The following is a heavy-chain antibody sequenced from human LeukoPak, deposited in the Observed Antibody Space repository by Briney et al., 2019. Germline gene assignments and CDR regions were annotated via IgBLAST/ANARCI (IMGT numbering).Heavy chain of an antibody. V-gene: IGHV4-59*01. CDR3: ARVDGYDFGGYYYYYGMDV. D-gene: IGHD5-12*01. CDR2: IFYSGST. J-gene: IGHJ6*02. Sequence: SETLSLTCTVSGGSISSYYWSWIRQPPGKGLECIGYIFYSGSTNYNPSLKSRVTISVDTSKNQFSLKLSSVTAADTAVYYCARVDGYDFGGYYYYYGMDVWGQGTTVTVSS. CDR1: GGSISSYY.